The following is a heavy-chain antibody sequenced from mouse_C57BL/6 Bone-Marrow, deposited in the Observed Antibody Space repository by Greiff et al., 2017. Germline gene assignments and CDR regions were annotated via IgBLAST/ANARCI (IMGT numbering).Heavy chain of an antibody. J-gene: IGHJ4*01. CDR3: ARHYGSSYAMDY. V-gene: IGHV1-55*01. CDR1: GYTFTSYW. Sequence: QVQLQQPGAELVKPGASVKMSCKASGYTFTSYWITWVKQRPGQGLEWIGDIYPGSGSTNYNEKFKGKATLTVDTSSSTAYMQLSSLTSEDSAVYDCARHYGSSYAMDYWGQGTSVTVSA. D-gene: IGHD1-1*01. CDR2: IYPGSGST.